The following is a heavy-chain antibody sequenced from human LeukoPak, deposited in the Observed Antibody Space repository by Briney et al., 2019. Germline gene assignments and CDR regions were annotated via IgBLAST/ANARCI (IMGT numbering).Heavy chain of an antibody. CDR3: ARDGVGAATDYFDH. CDR1: GYTFTGYY. V-gene: IGHV1-2*02. J-gene: IGHJ4*02. CDR2: INPNRGGT. D-gene: IGHD1-26*01. Sequence: ASVKVSCKASGYTFTGYYIHWVRQAPGQGLEWMGWINPNRGGTNYAQKFQGRVTMTRDTSISTAYMELSRLRFDDTAVYYCARDGVGAATDYFDHWGPGTLVTVSS.